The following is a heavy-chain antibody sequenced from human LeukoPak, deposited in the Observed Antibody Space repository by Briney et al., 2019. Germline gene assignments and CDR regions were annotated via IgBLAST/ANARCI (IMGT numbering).Heavy chain of an antibody. D-gene: IGHD1-14*01. J-gene: IGHJ5*02. V-gene: IGHV3-23*01. CDR3: AKSRLTPHP. CDR1: GFTFSNCD. CDR2: IGGSGSST. Sequence: GGSLRLSCAASGFTFSNCDMSWVRQAPGKGLEWVSAIGGSGSSTFYADSVKGRFTVSRDNSKNTLYLQMSSLRAEDTAVYYCAKSRLTPHPWGQGTLVTVSS.